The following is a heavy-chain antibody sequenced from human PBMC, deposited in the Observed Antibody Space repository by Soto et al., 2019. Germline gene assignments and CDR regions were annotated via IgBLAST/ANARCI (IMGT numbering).Heavy chain of an antibody. CDR2: INPSGGST. CDR1: GYTFTSYY. CDR3: AREVNGGTAMVTGYYYGMDV. Sequence: ASVKVSCKASGYTFTSYYMHWVRQAPGQGLEWMGIINPSGGSTSYAQNFQGRVTMTRDTSTSTVYMELSSLRSEDTAVYYCAREVNGGTAMVTGYYYGMDVWGQGTTVTVSS. V-gene: IGHV1-46*01. D-gene: IGHD5-18*01. J-gene: IGHJ6*02.